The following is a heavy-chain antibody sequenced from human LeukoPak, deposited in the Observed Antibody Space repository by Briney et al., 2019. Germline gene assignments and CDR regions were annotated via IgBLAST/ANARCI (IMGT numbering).Heavy chain of an antibody. Sequence: PGGSLRLSCAASGFTFSSYGMHWVRQAPGKGLEWVAFIRYDGSNKYYADSVKGRFTISRDNSKNTLYMQMNSLRAEDTAVYYCAKDRIAVAGTFDYWGQGTLVTVSS. CDR3: AKDRIAVAGTFDY. J-gene: IGHJ4*02. CDR1: GFTFSSYG. D-gene: IGHD6-19*01. CDR2: IRYDGSNK. V-gene: IGHV3-30*02.